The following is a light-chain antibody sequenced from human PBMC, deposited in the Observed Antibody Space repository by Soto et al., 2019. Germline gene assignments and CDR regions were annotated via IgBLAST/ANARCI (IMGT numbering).Light chain of an antibody. V-gene: IGKV1-5*01. J-gene: IGKJ1*01. Sequence: DIQMTQSPSTLSASVGDRVTITCRASQSISSWLAWYQQKPGKAPKLLIYDASSLESGVPSRFSGSGSGTEFTLTISSLQHDDFATYYFQQYNSYSWTFGQGTKVEIK. CDR2: DAS. CDR3: QQYNSYSWT. CDR1: QSISSW.